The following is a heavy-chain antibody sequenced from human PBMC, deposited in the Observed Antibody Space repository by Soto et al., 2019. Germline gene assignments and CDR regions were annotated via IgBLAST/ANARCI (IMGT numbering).Heavy chain of an antibody. J-gene: IGHJ4*02. D-gene: IGHD6-19*01. Sequence: QVQLVESGGGLVKPGGSLRLSCEVSGFTFSDYYMSWIRQAPGKGLEWVSYISSGGSTTYYADSAKGRFTNSRDNAKSSLYLPLNSLRDEDTAMYYCARYRAVAGPRYCDYWGQGTLVTVSS. V-gene: IGHV3-11*01. CDR2: ISSGGSTT. CDR1: GFTFSDYY. CDR3: ARYRAVAGPRYCDY.